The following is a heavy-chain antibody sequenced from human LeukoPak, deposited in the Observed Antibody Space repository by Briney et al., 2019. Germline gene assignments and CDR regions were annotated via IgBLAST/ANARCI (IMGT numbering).Heavy chain of an antibody. Sequence: SETLSLTCTVSGYSISSGYYWGWIRQPPGKGLEWIGSIYHSGSTYYNPSLKSRVTISVDTSKNQFSLKLSSVTAADTAVYYCARDSPPPPYYDSSGWSWGQGTLVTVSS. J-gene: IGHJ4*02. CDR3: ARDSPPPPYYDSSGWS. CDR2: IYHSGST. CDR1: GYSISSGYY. V-gene: IGHV4-38-2*02. D-gene: IGHD3-22*01.